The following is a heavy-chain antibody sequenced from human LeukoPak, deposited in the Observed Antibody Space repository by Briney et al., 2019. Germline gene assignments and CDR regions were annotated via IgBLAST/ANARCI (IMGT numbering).Heavy chain of an antibody. J-gene: IGHJ4*02. D-gene: IGHD3-22*01. V-gene: IGHV1-24*01. CDR1: GYSLTEFA. Sequence: ASVKVSCRISGYSLTEFAIHWVRQAPGKGLEWMGGSDPEDVKTSFAEKFQGRVTFTEDTSTDTAFMELSRLRSEDTDVYYCATCQAYANSGHLRPYFDYWGQGTLVTVSS. CDR3: ATCQAYANSGHLRPYFDY. CDR2: SDPEDVKT.